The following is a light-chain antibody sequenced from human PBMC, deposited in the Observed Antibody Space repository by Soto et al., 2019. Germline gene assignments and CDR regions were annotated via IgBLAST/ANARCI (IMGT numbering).Light chain of an antibody. CDR1: SSDIGASNF. CDR2: EGS. Sequence: QSVLTQPPSTPGSPGQSVTISCTGTSSDIGASNFVSWYQQHPGKAPKLMIYEGSKRPSGVSNRFSGSKSGNTASLTISGLQAEDEADYYCCSYAGSSTLYVFGTGTKVTVL. V-gene: IGLV2-23*01. CDR3: CSYAGSSTLYV. J-gene: IGLJ1*01.